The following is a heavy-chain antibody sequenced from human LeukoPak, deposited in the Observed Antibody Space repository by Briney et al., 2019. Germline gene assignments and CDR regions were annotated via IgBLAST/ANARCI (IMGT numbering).Heavy chain of an antibody. Sequence: SQTLSLTCAISGDTVSSNSAAWNWIRQSPSRGLEWLARTYYRSNWYNDYAVSVKSRIIINPDTSTNQFPLQLNSVTPEDTAVYYCARDHREKSSSSHSPFDYWGQGTLVTVSS. V-gene: IGHV6-1*01. CDR2: TYYRSNWYN. J-gene: IGHJ4*02. CDR3: ARDHREKSSSSHSPFDY. D-gene: IGHD6-13*01. CDR1: GDTVSSNSAA.